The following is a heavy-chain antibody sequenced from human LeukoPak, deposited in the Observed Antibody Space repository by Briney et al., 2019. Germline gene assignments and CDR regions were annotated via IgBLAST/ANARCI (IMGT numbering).Heavy chain of an antibody. V-gene: IGHV3-21*06. D-gene: IGHD3-22*01. CDR1: GFAFSTYT. J-gene: IGHJ4*02. CDR2: INSGGTTT. CDR3: LRGDSRDF. Sequence: GGSLRLPCAACGFAFSTYTMNWARQAPGKGLEWVASINSGGTTTHYAFSVKGRFTISRDNAQNVLYLQMNGLRGDDAAVYYCLRGDSRDFWGQGTLVTVSS.